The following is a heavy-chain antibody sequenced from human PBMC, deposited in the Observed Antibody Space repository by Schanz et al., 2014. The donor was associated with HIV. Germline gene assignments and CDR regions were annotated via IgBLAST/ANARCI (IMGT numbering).Heavy chain of an antibody. V-gene: IGHV1-18*01. D-gene: IGHD2-2*01. CDR2: ISAYNGKT. J-gene: IGHJ3*02. CDR3: ARDRGSISWMGRAFDI. CDR1: GYIFTSNG. Sequence: QVQLVQSGAEVKKPGASVKVSCKASGYIFTSNGISWVRQAPGQGLEWMGWISAYNGKTNYARKVQGRVTMTTDTSTTTAYMELRSLRSDDTAVYYCARDRGSISWMGRAFDIWGQGTMVTVSS.